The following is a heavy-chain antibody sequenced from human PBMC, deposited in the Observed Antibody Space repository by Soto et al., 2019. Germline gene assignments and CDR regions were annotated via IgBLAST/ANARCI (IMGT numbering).Heavy chain of an antibody. CDR3: GRAEYNYGCDY. CDR1: GFTFSNYW. J-gene: IGHJ4*02. CDR2: IKQDGSER. V-gene: IGHV3-7*04. Sequence: LRLSCAASGFTFSNYWMNWVRQAPGKGLEWVANIKQDGSERYYVDSVKGRFTISRDNAKNSLYLQMDSLRAEDTAVYYCGRAEYNYGCDYWGQGTLVTVSS. D-gene: IGHD5-18*01.